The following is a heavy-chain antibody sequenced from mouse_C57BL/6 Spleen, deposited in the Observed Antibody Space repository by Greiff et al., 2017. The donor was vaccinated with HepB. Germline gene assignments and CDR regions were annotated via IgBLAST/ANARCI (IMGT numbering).Heavy chain of an antibody. V-gene: IGHV5-17*01. J-gene: IGHJ3*01. CDR1: GFTFSDYG. CDR2: ISSGSSTI. Sequence: EVKLVESGGGLVKPGGSLKLSCAASGFTFSDYGMHWVRQAPEQGLEWVAYISSGSSTINYADTVKGRFTISRDNAKNTLCLQMTSLRSEDTAMYYCAREFAYWGQGTMVTVSA. CDR3: AREFAY.